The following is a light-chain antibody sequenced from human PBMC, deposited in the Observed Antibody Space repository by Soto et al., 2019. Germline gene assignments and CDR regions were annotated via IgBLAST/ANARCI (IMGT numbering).Light chain of an antibody. J-gene: IGLJ1*01. Sequence: QSALTQNASESGSPADAITMSYTGTSSDVGGYNFVSWYQQHPGKAPKLKVHEVANRPSGVSNRFSGSKSGNTASLTISGPQAEDEADYYCLSYTTSSAYVFGTGTKVTVL. V-gene: IGLV2-14*03. CDR3: LSYTTSSAYV. CDR2: EVA. CDR1: SSDVGGYNF.